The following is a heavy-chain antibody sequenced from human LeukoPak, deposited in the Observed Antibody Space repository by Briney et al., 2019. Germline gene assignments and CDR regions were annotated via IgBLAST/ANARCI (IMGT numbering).Heavy chain of an antibody. CDR3: AKGVGHWNRIAYYLDY. D-gene: IGHD1-1*01. J-gene: IGHJ4*02. CDR2: ISYDGSNK. Sequence: GGSLRLSCAASGFTFSSYGMHWVRQAPGKGLEWVAVISYDGSNKYYADSVKGRFTISRDNSKNTLYLQMNSLRAEDTAVYYCAKGVGHWNRIAYYLDYWGQGTLVTVSS. V-gene: IGHV3-30*18. CDR1: GFTFSSYG.